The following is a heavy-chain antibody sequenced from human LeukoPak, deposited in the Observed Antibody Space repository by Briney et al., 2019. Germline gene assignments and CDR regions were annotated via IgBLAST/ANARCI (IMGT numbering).Heavy chain of an antibody. V-gene: IGHV4-39*01. CDR1: GGSISSSSYY. D-gene: IGHD3-9*01. Sequence: PSETLSLTCTVSGGSISSSSYYWGWIRQPPGKGLEWIGSIYYSGSTYYNPSLKSRVTISVDTSKNQFSLKLSSVTAADTAVYYCAGQYYDILTGPLDYWGQGTLVTVSS. J-gene: IGHJ4*02. CDR2: IYYSGST. CDR3: AGQYYDILTGPLDY.